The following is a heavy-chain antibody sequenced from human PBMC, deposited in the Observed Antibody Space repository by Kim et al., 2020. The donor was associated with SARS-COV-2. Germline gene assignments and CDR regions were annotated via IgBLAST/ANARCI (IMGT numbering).Heavy chain of an antibody. CDR1: GFIFSSYA. CDR3: AQSTKIAGARAYYFDY. V-gene: IGHV3-23*01. D-gene: IGHD6-13*01. Sequence: GGSLRLSCAASGFIFSSYAMSWVRQAPGKGLEWVSALSATGDSTYYADSVKGRFTISRDNSKNTLSLQMNSLRAEDTAVYYCAQSTKIAGARAYYFDYWGQGTLVTVSS. CDR2: LSATGDST. J-gene: IGHJ4*02.